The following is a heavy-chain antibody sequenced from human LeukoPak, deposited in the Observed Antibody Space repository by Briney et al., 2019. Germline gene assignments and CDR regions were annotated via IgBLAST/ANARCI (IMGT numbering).Heavy chain of an antibody. CDR1: GGSFSGYY. Sequence: SETLSLTCAVYGGSFSGYYWSWIRQPPGKGLEWIGEINHSGSTNYNPSLKSRVTISVDTSKNQFSLKLSSVTAADTAVYYCARARPMGTWFDPWGQGTLVTVSS. D-gene: IGHD3-10*01. V-gene: IGHV4-34*01. CDR3: ARARPMGTWFDP. J-gene: IGHJ5*02. CDR2: INHSGST.